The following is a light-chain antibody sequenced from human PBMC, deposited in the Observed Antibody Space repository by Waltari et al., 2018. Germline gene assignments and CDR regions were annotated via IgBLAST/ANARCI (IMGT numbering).Light chain of an antibody. V-gene: IGLV1-44*01. Sequence: QSVLTQPPSASGTPGQRVTVSCSGSSSNIASNSVNWYQQLSGMAPKLLTDPNDHRPQGVPDRFSGSKSGTSASLAISGLQSEDEADYYCAVWDDSLNGWVFGGGTKLTVL. CDR1: SSNIASNS. CDR3: AVWDDSLNGWV. CDR2: PND. J-gene: IGLJ3*02.